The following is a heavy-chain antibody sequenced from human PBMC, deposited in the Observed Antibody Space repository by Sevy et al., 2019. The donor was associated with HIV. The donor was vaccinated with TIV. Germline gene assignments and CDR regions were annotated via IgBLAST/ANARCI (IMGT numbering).Heavy chain of an antibody. CDR2: IYWNGGST. CDR1: GVTTEDYG. J-gene: IGHJ4*02. Sequence: GGSLRLSCAGSGVTTEDYGMNWVRQVPGKGLEWVSGIYWNGGSTAYAHSVKGRFTISRDNAKRSLYLQMNSLRVDDTALYYCVRAVSATYSAYFDYWGQGALVTVSS. CDR3: VRAVSATYSAYFDY. D-gene: IGHD1-26*01. V-gene: IGHV3-20*04.